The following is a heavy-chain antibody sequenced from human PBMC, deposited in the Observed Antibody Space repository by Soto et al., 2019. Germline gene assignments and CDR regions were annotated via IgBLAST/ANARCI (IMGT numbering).Heavy chain of an antibody. Sequence: QVQLQQWGAGLLKPSETLSLTCAVYGGSFSGYYWSWIRQPPGKGLEWIGEINHSGSTNYNPSLKSRVTISVDPSKNQFSLKLISVTAADTAVYYCARVPYSRVDFDYWGQGTLGTVSS. CDR3: ARVPYSRVDFDY. CDR2: INHSGST. J-gene: IGHJ4*02. CDR1: GGSFSGYY. D-gene: IGHD6-13*01. V-gene: IGHV4-34*01.